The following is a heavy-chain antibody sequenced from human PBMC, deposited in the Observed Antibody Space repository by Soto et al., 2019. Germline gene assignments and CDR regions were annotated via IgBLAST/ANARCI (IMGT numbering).Heavy chain of an antibody. J-gene: IGHJ4*02. D-gene: IGHD5-12*01. Sequence: EVQLVESGGGLVQPGVSLRVSCAASGFTFSRYSMNWVRQAPGKVLEWLSYIDSSSKTIYYADSVKGRFIISRDNAKNSLYLQMNSLRDEDTAVYHCARGGVATIFGDSWGQGTLFTVSS. CDR1: GFTFSRYS. CDR3: ARGGVATIFGDS. CDR2: IDSSSKTI. V-gene: IGHV3-48*02.